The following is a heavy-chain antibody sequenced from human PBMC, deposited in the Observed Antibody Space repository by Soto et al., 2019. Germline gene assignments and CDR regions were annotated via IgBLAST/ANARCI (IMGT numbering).Heavy chain of an antibody. V-gene: IGHV3-15*07. CDR1: GFTFSNAW. J-gene: IGHJ6*02. CDR2: IKSKTDGGTT. Sequence: VQLVESGGGLVKPGGSLRLSCAASGFTFSNAWMNWVRQAPGKGLEWVGRIKSKTDGGTTDYAAPVKGRFTISRDDSKNTLYLQMNSLKTEDTAVYYCTTPPLYSSTWGSYYYYGMDVWGQGTTVTVSS. D-gene: IGHD6-13*01. CDR3: TTPPLYSSTWGSYYYYGMDV.